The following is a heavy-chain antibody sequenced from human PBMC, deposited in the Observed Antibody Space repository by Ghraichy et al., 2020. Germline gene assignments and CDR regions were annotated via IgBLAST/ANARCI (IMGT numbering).Heavy chain of an antibody. CDR3: AKEGGGVAARQGYFDY. CDR1: GFTFSSYA. CDR2: ISGSGGST. J-gene: IGHJ4*02. Sequence: GGSLRLSCAASGFTFSSYAMSWVRQAPGKGLEWVSAISGSGGSTYYADSVKGRFTISRDNSKNTLYLQMNSLRAEDTAVYYCAKEGGGVAARQGYFDYWGQGTLVTVSS. V-gene: IGHV3-23*01. D-gene: IGHD6-6*01.